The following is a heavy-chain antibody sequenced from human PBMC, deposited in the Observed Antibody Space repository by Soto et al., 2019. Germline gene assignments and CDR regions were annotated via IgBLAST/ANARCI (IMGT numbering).Heavy chain of an antibody. V-gene: IGHV1-69*12. CDR3: ARGRRIAALTPGGPIDY. CDR1: GGTFSSYA. D-gene: IGHD6-6*01. CDR2: IIPIFGTA. Sequence: QVQLVQSGAEVKKPGSSVKVSCKASGGTFSSYAISWVRQAPGQGLEWMGGIIPIFGTANYAQKFQGRVTITADESTSTAYMELSSLRSEDTAVYYCARGRRIAALTPGGPIDYWGQGTLVTVSS. J-gene: IGHJ4*02.